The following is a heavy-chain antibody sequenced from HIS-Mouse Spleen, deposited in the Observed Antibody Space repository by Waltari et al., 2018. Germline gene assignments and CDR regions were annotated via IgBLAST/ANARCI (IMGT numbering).Heavy chain of an antibody. V-gene: IGHV4-34*01. CDR3: ARMGPASGSYGDY. CDR2: INHSGST. Sequence: QVQLQQWGAGLFKPSETLSLPCAVYGGSFCGYYWSWSRQPPGKGLEWIGEINHSGSTNYNPSLKSRVTISVDTSKNQFSLKLSSVTAADTAVYYCARMGPASGSYGDYWGQGTLVTVSS. J-gene: IGHJ4*02. CDR1: GGSFCGYY. D-gene: IGHD1-26*01.